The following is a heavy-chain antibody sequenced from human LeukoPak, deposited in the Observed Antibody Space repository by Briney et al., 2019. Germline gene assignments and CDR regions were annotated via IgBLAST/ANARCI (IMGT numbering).Heavy chain of an antibody. V-gene: IGHV1-69*01. CDR1: GGTFSSYA. Sequence: SVKVSCKASGGTFSSYAISWVRQAPGQGLEWMGGIIPIFGTANYAQKFQGRVTITADESTSTAYMELSSLRSEDTAVYYCAKLLERPVSAYYYYGMDVWGQGTTVTVSS. J-gene: IGHJ6*02. CDR3: AKLLERPVSAYYYYGMDV. D-gene: IGHD1-1*01. CDR2: IIPIFGTA.